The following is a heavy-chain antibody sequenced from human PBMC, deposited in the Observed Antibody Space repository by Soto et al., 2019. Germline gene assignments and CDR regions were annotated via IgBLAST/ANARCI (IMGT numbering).Heavy chain of an antibody. CDR2: IYYSGST. V-gene: IGHV4-61*08. Sequence: SETLSLTCTVSGGSISSGDYYWSWIRQPPGKGLEWIGYIYYSGSTNYNPSLKSRVTISVDTSKNQFSLKLSSVTAADTAVYYCARVKLLYSGSYYENNWFDPWGQGTLVTSPQ. D-gene: IGHD1-26*01. J-gene: IGHJ5*02. CDR1: GGSISSGDYY. CDR3: ARVKLLYSGSYYENNWFDP.